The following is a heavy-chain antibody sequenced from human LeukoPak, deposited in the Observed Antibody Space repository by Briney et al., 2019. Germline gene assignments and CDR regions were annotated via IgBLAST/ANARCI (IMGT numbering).Heavy chain of an antibody. CDR3: ARDLFGGNSGVNY. J-gene: IGHJ4*02. V-gene: IGHV1-69*04. D-gene: IGHD4-23*01. CDR2: IIPILGIA. Sequence: SVKVSCKASGGTFSSYAISWVRQAPGQGLEWMGRIIPILGIANYAQKFQGRVTITADNSTSTAYMELSSLRSEDTAVYYCARDLFGGNSGVNYWGQGTLVTVSS. CDR1: GGTFSSYA.